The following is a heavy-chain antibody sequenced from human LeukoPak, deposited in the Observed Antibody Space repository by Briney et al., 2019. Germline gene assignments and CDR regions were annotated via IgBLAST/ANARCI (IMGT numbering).Heavy chain of an antibody. J-gene: IGHJ4*02. D-gene: IGHD2-21*02. V-gene: IGHV4-34*01. Sequence: KPSETLSLTCAVYGGSFSGYYWSWIRQPPGKGLEWIGEINHSGSTNYNPSLKSRVTISVDTSKNRFSLKLSSVTAADTAVYYCARGGGDRGYYFDYWGQGSLVTVSS. CDR3: ARGGGDRGYYFDY. CDR2: INHSGST. CDR1: GGSFSGYY.